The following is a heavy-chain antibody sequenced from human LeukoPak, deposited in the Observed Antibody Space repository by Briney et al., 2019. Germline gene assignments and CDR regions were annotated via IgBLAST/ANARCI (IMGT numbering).Heavy chain of an antibody. V-gene: IGHV1-8*01. CDR1: GYTFTSYD. CDR2: INPNGGNT. J-gene: IGHJ4*02. CDR3: ARGHDFDY. Sequence: ASVKVSCKASGYTFTSYDINWVRQAPGQGLEWVGWINPNGGNTGYAQKFQGRVTMTRNTSITTAYMELSSLRSEDTAIYYCARGHDFDYWGQGTPVTVSS.